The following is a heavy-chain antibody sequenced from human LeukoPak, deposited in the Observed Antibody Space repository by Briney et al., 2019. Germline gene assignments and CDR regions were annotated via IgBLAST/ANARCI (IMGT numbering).Heavy chain of an antibody. J-gene: IGHJ3*02. CDR3: ARGYCSGGSCSPFGAFDI. CDR2: INPNSGVT. D-gene: IGHD2-15*01. Sequence: VASVKVSCKAYGYTFTGYYMHWVRQAPGQGLEWMGWINPNSGVTNYAQKFQGSVTMTRGTSISTAYMELRRLRSDDTAVYYCARGYCSGGSCSPFGAFDIWGQGTMVTVSS. V-gene: IGHV1-2*02. CDR1: GYTFTGYY.